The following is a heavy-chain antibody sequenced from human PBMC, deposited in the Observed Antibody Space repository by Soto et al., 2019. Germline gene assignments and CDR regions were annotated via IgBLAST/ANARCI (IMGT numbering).Heavy chain of an antibody. V-gene: IGHV3-23*01. CDR1: GFTFSSYA. CDR3: AKAYHDYGDYVFDY. J-gene: IGHJ4*02. D-gene: IGHD4-17*01. CDR2: ISGSGGST. Sequence: EVQLLESGGGLVQPGGSLRLSCAASGFTFSSYAMSWVRQAPGKGLEWVSAISGSGGSTYYADSVKGLFTFSRDNSKNTLYLPMNSLRAEDTAVYYCAKAYHDYGDYVFDYWGQGTLVTVSS.